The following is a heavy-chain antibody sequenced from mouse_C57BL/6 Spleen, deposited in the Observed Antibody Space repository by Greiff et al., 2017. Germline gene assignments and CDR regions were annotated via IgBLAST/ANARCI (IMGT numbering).Heavy chain of an antibody. J-gene: IGHJ3*01. V-gene: IGHV1-82*01. CDR1: GYAFSSSW. CDR2: IYPGDGDT. Sequence: QVQLQQSGPELVKPGASVKISCKASGYAFSSSWMNWVKQRPGKGLEWIGRIYPGDGDTNYNGKFKGKATLTADKSSSTAYMQLSSLTSEDSAVYFCARESNYEFAYWGQGTLGTVSA. CDR3: ARESNYEFAY. D-gene: IGHD2-5*01.